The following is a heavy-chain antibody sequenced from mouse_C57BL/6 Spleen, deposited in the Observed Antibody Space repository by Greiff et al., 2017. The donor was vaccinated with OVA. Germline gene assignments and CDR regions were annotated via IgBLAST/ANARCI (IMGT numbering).Heavy chain of an antibody. Sequence: QVQLQQPGAELVKPGASVKLSCKASGYTFTSYWMHWVKQRPGQGLEWIGMIHPNSGSTNYNEKFKSKATLTVDKSSSTAYMQLSSLTSEDSAVYYCASPIYYGNYRGDYWGQGTSVTVSS. CDR2: IHPNSGST. D-gene: IGHD2-1*01. CDR1: GYTFTSYW. J-gene: IGHJ4*01. CDR3: ASPIYYGNYRGDY. V-gene: IGHV1-64*01.